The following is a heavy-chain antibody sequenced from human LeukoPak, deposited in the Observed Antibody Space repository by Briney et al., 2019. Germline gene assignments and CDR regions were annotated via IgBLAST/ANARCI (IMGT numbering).Heavy chain of an antibody. V-gene: IGHV4-39*07. J-gene: IGHJ6*03. CDR2: IYYSGST. CDR1: GGSISSSSYY. CDR3: ARVPVQLWPYYYYYMDV. D-gene: IGHD5-18*01. Sequence: SETLSLTCTVSGGSISSSSYYWGWIRQPPGKGLEWIGSIYYSGSTYYNPSLKSRVTISVDTSKNQFSLKLSSVTAADTAVYYCARVPVQLWPYYYYYMDVWGKGTTVTVSS.